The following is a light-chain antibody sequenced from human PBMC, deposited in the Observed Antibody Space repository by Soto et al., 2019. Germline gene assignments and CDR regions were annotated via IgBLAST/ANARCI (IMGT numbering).Light chain of an antibody. CDR3: AAWDDSLNAVV. CDR2: SNN. Sequence: QPVLTQPPSASGTPGQRVTISCSGSSSNIGSNTVNWYQQLPGTAPKLLIHSNNQRPSGVPDRFSGSKSGTSASLAISGLQSEDEADYYCAAWDDSLNAVVFGGGTKVTVL. J-gene: IGLJ2*01. CDR1: SSNIGSNT. V-gene: IGLV1-44*01.